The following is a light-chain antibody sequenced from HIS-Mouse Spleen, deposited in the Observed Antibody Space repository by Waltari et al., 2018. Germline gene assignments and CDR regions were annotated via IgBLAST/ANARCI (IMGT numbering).Light chain of an antibody. J-gene: IGLJ2*01. Sequence: QSALTQPASVSGSPGQSITISCTGPSSDVGSYNLVSWYQQHPGKAPKLMIYEGSKRPSGVSNRFSGSKSGNTASLTISGLQAEDEADYYCCSYAGRSTVVFGGGTKLTVL. CDR3: CSYAGRSTVV. V-gene: IGLV2-23*01. CDR2: EGS. CDR1: SSDVGSYNL.